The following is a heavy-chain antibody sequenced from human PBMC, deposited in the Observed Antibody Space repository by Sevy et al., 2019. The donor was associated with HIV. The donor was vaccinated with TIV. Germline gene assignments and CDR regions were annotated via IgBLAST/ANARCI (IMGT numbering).Heavy chain of an antibody. CDR3: ARVGGGGYYDPWSGYLEFDP. CDR2: VTASGGST. V-gene: IGHV3-23*01. D-gene: IGHD3-3*01. J-gene: IGHJ5*02. Sequence: GGSLRLSCVGSRFSFSSDAMSWVRQAPGKGLQWVATVTASGGSTYYSDSVRGRFSITRDNSKNTLYVKMNSLRAEDTAVYYCARVGGGGYYDPWSGYLEFDPWGQGTLVTVSS. CDR1: RFSFSSDA.